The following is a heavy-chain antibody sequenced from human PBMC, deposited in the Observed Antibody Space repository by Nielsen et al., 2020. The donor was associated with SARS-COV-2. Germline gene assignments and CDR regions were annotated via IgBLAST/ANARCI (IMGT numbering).Heavy chain of an antibody. D-gene: IGHD3-16*02. CDR1: GFTFTTSA. J-gene: IGHJ6*03. V-gene: IGHV3-30*18. Sequence: GESPKISCAASGFTFTTSAMHWVRQAPGKGLEWVALISYDGVKKHYADSVTGRFTISRDNSKNTLYLQMNSLRAEDTAVYYCAKADYDYVWGSYRNYTAYYYYYYMDVWGKGTTVTVSS. CDR3: AKADYDYVWGSYRNYTAYYYYYYMDV. CDR2: ISYDGVKK.